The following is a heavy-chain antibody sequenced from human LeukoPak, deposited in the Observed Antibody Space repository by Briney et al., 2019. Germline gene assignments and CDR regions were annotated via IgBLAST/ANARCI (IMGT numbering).Heavy chain of an antibody. CDR1: GFTFSNYA. CDR3: ARDNKVVVGTHAFDI. Sequence: PGGSLRLSCAASGFTFSNYAVSWVRQAPGKGLEWVSFISTSDTIIYYADSVKGRFTISRDNAKNSLYLQMNSLRAEDTAVYYCARDNKVVVGTHAFDIWGQGTMVTVSS. D-gene: IGHD3-22*01. V-gene: IGHV3-48*03. CDR2: ISTSDTII. J-gene: IGHJ3*02.